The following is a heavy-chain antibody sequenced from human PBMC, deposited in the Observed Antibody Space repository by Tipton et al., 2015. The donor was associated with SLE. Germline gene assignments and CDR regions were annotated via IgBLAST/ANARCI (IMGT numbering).Heavy chain of an antibody. CDR1: GGSISSRRYY. J-gene: IGHJ4*02. CDR3: ARGWDYNFWSGYADY. V-gene: IGHV4-39*07. CDR2: IYYSGST. Sequence: TLSLTCTVSGGSISSRRYYWGWIRQPPGKGLEWIGSIYYSGSTYYNPSLKSRVTISVDTPKNQFSLKLSSVTAADTAVYYCARGWDYNFWSGYADYWGQGTLVTVSS. D-gene: IGHD3-3*01.